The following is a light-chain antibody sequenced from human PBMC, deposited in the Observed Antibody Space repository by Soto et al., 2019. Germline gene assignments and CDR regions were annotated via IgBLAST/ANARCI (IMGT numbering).Light chain of an antibody. CDR2: GTS. J-gene: IGKJ1*01. CDR3: QQYVSSSWT. CDR1: QRVSSSY. Sequence: EIVLTHSPGTLSLSPGERATLSCRASQRVSSSYLAWYQQKPGQAPRLLIYGTSSRATAIPDRFSGSGSGTDFNLTISRMELEDFAVDYCQQYVSSSWTFGQGTKVESK. V-gene: IGKV3-20*01.